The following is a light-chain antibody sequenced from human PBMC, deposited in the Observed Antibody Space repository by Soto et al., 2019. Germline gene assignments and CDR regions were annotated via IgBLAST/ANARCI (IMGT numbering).Light chain of an antibody. J-gene: IGLJ3*02. V-gene: IGLV8-61*01. Sequence: QTVVTQEPSFSVSPGGTVTLTCGLSSGSVSTSFYPSWYQQTPGQAPRTLIYTTYTRSSGVPDRFSGSILGNKAALTITGAQADDESDYYSVLYMGSGIWVFGGGPKLTVL. CDR2: TTY. CDR1: SGSVSTSFY. CDR3: VLYMGSGIWV.